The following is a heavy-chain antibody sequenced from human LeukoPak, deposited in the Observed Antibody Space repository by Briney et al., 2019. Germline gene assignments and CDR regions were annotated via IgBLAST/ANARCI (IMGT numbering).Heavy chain of an antibody. J-gene: IGHJ6*03. Sequence: GGSLRLSCAASGFTVSSNYMSWVRQAPGKGLEWVSVIYSGGSTHYADSVKGRFTISRDNSKNTLYLQMNSLRAEDTAVYYCASGSGSYRTPYYYMDVWGTGTTVTVSS. CDR2: IYSGGST. CDR3: ASGSGSYRTPYYYMDV. V-gene: IGHV3-53*01. D-gene: IGHD3-10*01. CDR1: GFTVSSNY.